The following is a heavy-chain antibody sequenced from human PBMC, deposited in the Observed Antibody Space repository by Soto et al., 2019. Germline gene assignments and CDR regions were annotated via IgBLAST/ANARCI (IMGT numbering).Heavy chain of an antibody. CDR2: ISGNSDTS. CDR1: GFPFSAYG. Sequence: EVQLLESGGRLVQPGGSLRLSCEGTGFPFSAYGMSWVRQAPGKGLEWVSSISGNSDTSYYADSVKGRFTISRDNSENTLYLHMNILSADDTAVXXXAXXXRPRHPHDEGYESWGQGTLVTVSS. V-gene: IGHV3-23*01. D-gene: IGHD2-15*01. CDR3: AXXXRPRHPHDEGYES. J-gene: IGHJ5*02.